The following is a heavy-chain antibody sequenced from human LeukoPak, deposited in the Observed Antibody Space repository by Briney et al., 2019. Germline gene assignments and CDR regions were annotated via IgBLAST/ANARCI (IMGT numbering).Heavy chain of an antibody. CDR3: ARYYYISGSEFPPNFHYYYMDV. CDR1: GGSLSAYY. J-gene: IGHJ6*03. V-gene: IGHV4-34*01. CDR2: INKSESS. D-gene: IGHD3-10*01. Sequence: KPSETLSLTCAVYGGSLSAYYWSWIRQSPGKGLEWIGEINKSESSNYNPSLKSRVTISVDTSKNQVSLKLTSVTAADTAVYYCARYYYISGSEFPPNFHYYYMDVWGKGTTVTVSS.